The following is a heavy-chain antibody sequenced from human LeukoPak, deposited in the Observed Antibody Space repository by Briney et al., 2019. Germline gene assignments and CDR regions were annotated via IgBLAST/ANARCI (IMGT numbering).Heavy chain of an antibody. J-gene: IGHJ4*02. D-gene: IGHD6-19*01. CDR1: GFSFSNYG. V-gene: IGHV3-30*02. Sequence: GGSLRLSCAASGFSFSNYGMHWVRQAPGKGLEWVAFIAHDRNNKYYADSVKGRFTISRDNSKNTLYLQMNSLRAEDTAVYYCARDDYSSGWYCAYWGRGALVTVSS. CDR2: IAHDRNNK. CDR3: ARDDYSSGWYCAY.